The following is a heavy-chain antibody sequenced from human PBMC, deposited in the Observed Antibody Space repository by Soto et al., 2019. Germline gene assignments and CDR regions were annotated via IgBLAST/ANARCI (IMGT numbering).Heavy chain of an antibody. D-gene: IGHD3-16*01. CDR2: INHSGST. CDR3: ARAAMGVLFDY. V-gene: IGHV4-34*01. Sequence: SETLSLTCAVYGGSFSGYYWSWIRQPPGKGLEWIGEINHSGSTNYNPSLKSRVTISVDTSKNQFSLKLSSVTAADTAVYYCARAAMGVLFDYWGQGTPVTVSS. CDR1: GGSFSGYY. J-gene: IGHJ4*02.